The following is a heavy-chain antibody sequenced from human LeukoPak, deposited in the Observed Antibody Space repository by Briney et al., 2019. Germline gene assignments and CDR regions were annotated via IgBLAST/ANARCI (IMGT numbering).Heavy chain of an antibody. V-gene: IGHV4-59*08. CDR2: IYYSGST. D-gene: IGHD2-15*01. CDR3: ARHVLPGSGNFDY. Sequence: SETLSLTCTVSGGSISSYYWSWIRQPPGKGLEWIGYIYYSGSTNYNPSLKSRVTISVDTSKNQFSLKLSSVTAADTAVYYCARHVLPGSGNFDYWGQGTLVTVSS. CDR1: GGSISSYY. J-gene: IGHJ4*02.